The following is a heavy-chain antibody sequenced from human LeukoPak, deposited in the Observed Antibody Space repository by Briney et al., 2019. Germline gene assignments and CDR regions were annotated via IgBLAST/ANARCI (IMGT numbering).Heavy chain of an antibody. D-gene: IGHD3-10*01. CDR3: ARGGTYGSAFDY. Sequence: DSVKVSCKTSGYAFNFYGLNWVRQAPGQGLEWMGWISPDNGNTKYTQNLQGRVTMTIDTSTSTAYMELRNLRSDDTAVYYCARGGTYGSAFDYWGQGTLVTVSS. CDR1: GYAFNFYG. CDR2: ISPDNGNT. J-gene: IGHJ4*02. V-gene: IGHV1-18*04.